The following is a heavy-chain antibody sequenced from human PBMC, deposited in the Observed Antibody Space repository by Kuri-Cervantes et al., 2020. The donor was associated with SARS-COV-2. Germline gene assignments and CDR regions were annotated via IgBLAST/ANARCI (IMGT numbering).Heavy chain of an antibody. CDR3: ARGGAGYCSSTSCYLAFDI. V-gene: IGHV4-39*07. CDR1: GGSISEGTTYY. J-gene: IGHJ3*02. Sequence: GSLRLSCTVSGGSISEGTTYYWAWIRQPPGKGLEWIGSIYSGGTTYYNPSLKSRVTISVDTSKNQFSLKLSSVTAADTAVYYCARGGAGYCSSTSCYLAFDIWGQGTMVTVSS. CDR2: IYSGGTT. D-gene: IGHD2-2*01.